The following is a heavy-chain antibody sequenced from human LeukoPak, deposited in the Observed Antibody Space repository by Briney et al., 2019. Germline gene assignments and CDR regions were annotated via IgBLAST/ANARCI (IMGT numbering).Heavy chain of an antibody. CDR3: ARSKNYHDSSGYYPFDY. J-gene: IGHJ4*02. Sequence: SETLSLTCTVSGGSISSYYWSWIRQPPGKGLEWIGYIYYSGSTNYNPSLKSRVTISVDTSKNQFSLKLSSVTAADTAVYYCARSKNYHDSSGYYPFDYWGQGTLVTVSS. CDR1: GGSISSYY. D-gene: IGHD3-22*01. V-gene: IGHV4-59*01. CDR2: IYYSGST.